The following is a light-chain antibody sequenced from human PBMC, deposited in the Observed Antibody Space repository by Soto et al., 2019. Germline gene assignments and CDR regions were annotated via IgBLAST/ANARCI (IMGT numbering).Light chain of an antibody. CDR3: GAWDSKLSVFV. Sequence: QAVVTQPPSVAAAPRQKVTISCSGSSSNIGNNYVSWYQQLPGTAPKLLIYENNKRPSGIPDRFSGSKSGTSATLGITGLQTGDEADYYCGAWDSKLSVFVFGTGTKVTVL. J-gene: IGLJ1*01. CDR1: SSNIGNNY. V-gene: IGLV1-51*02. CDR2: ENN.